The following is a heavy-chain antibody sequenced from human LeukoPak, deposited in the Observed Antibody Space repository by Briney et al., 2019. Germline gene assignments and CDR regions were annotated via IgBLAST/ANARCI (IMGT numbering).Heavy chain of an antibody. CDR1: GGSISSYF. CDR3: ASGRGIAAAGKVSGWFDP. J-gene: IGHJ5*02. D-gene: IGHD6-13*01. CDR2: IYISGST. V-gene: IGHV4-4*07. Sequence: PSETLSLTCTVSGGSISSYFWSWIRQPAGKGLEWIGRIYISGSTNYIPSLKSRVTISVDTSKNQFSLKLSSVTAADTAVYYCASGRGIAAAGKVSGWFDPWGQGTLVTVSS.